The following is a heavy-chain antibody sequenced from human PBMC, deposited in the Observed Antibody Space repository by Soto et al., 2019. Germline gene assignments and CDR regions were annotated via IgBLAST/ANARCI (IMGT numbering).Heavy chain of an antibody. V-gene: IGHV4-59*01. D-gene: IGHD5-18*01. CDR3: ARLAYTSGFTIDY. Sequence: PSETLSLTCTVSGGSISSDYWTWIRQPPGERLEWIGYIYYNGNTNYNSSLKSRVTISIDTPKNQFSLKLNSVTAADTAVYFCARLAYTSGFTIDYSGRGTLVTVSS. J-gene: IGHJ4*02. CDR1: GGSISSDY. CDR2: IYYNGNT.